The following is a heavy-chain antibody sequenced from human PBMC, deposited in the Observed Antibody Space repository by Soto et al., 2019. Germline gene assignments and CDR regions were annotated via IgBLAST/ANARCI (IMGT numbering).Heavy chain of an antibody. J-gene: IGHJ3*02. Sequence: SVKVSCKASGGTFSSYAISWVRQAPGQGLEWMGGIIPIFGTANYAQKFQGRVTMTEDTSTDTAYMELSSLRSEDTAVYYCATSTPRLAYYYDSSGPHGAFDIWGQGAMVTVSS. CDR3: ATSTPRLAYYYDSSGPHGAFDI. CDR1: GGTFSSYA. CDR2: IIPIFGTA. D-gene: IGHD3-22*01. V-gene: IGHV1-69*06.